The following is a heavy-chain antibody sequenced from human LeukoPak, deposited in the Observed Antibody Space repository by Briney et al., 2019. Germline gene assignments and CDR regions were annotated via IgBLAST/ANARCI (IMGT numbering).Heavy chain of an antibody. CDR3: AREGAYCSSTSCHIQNWFDP. Sequence: SETLSLTCTVSGGSISSSSYYWGWIRQPPGKGLEWIGSIYYSGSTYYNPSLKSRVTISVDTSKNQFSLKLSSVTAADTAVYYCAREGAYCSSTSCHIQNWFDPWGQGTLVTVSS. J-gene: IGHJ5*02. CDR1: GGSISSSSYY. D-gene: IGHD2-2*01. V-gene: IGHV4-39*07. CDR2: IYYSGST.